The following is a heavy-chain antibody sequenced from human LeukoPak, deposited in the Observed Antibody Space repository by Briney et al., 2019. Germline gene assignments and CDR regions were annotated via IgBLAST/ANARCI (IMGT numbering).Heavy chain of an antibody. CDR3: AKSEGSSSARRFDY. CDR1: GFTFTSYA. CDR2: ISAGGENT. J-gene: IGHJ4*02. V-gene: IGHV3-23*01. D-gene: IGHD6-19*01. Sequence: GGSLRLSCAASGFTFTSYAMSWVRQAPGKGLEWVSGISAGGENTDYADSVKGRFTISRDNSKNTLYLQVNSLRAADTAAYYCAKSEGSSSARRFDYWGQGTLVTVSS.